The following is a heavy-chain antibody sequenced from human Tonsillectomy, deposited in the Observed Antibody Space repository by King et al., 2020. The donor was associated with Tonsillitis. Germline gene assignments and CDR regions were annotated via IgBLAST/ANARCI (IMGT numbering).Heavy chain of an antibody. CDR3: PKDFLPYYGESTFDY. V-gene: IGHV3-30*18. CDR1: GFTFSSYC. J-gene: IGHJ4*02. CDR2: ISYDGSNK. Sequence: VQLVESGGGVVQPGRSLRLSCAASGFTFSSYCMHWVRQAPFKGLEWVAIISYDGSNKYYAYSVKGRFTISRDKYKNTLYLQMNSLRAEDTAVYYCPKDFLPYYGESTFDYWGQGTLVPVFS. D-gene: IGHD4-17*01.